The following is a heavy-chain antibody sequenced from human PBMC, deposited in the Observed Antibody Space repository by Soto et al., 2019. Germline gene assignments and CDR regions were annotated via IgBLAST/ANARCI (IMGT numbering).Heavy chain of an antibody. J-gene: IGHJ4*02. CDR3: ARVQGDLSLSDFDY. CDR2: IYSGGTT. V-gene: IGHV3-66*01. D-gene: IGHD3-16*02. CDR1: GFTVSSSY. Sequence: GGSLRLSCAASGFTVSSSYMTWVRQAPGKGLEWVSIIYSGGTTYYADSVKGRFTISRDNSKNTLYLQMNTLRAEDTAVYYCARVQGDLSLSDFDYWGQGTLVTVSS.